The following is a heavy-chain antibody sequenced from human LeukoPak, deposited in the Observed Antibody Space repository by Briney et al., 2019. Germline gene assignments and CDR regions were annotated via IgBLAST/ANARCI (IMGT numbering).Heavy chain of an antibody. V-gene: IGHV4-59*01. J-gene: IGHJ4*02. CDR2: IYYSGST. CDR1: GGSISSYC. Sequence: KPSETLSLTCTVSGGSISSYCWSWIRQPPGKGLEWIGYIYYSGSTNYNPSLKSRVTISVDTSKNQFSLKLSSVTAADTAVYYCAREGDSDYGDYPYYFDYWGQGTLVTVSS. CDR3: AREGDSDYGDYPYYFDY. D-gene: IGHD4-17*01.